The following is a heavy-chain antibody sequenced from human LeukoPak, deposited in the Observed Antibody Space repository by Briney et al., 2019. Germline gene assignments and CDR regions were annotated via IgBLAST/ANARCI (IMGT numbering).Heavy chain of an antibody. D-gene: IGHD1-26*01. Sequence: PSETLSLTCTVSGGSISSSSYYWSWIRQPPGKGLEWIGYIYYSGSTNYNPSLKSRVTISVDTSKNQFSLKLSSVTAADTAVYYCARLMGATTAFDYWGQGTLVTVSS. CDR1: GGSISSSSYY. CDR2: IYYSGST. J-gene: IGHJ4*02. CDR3: ARLMGATTAFDY. V-gene: IGHV4-61*01.